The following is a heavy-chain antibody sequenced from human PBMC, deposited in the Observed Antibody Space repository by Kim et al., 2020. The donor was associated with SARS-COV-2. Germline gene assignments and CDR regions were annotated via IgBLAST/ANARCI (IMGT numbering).Heavy chain of an antibody. D-gene: IGHD1-1*01. V-gene: IGHV3-23*01. Sequence: YAESGKGRFSISRDNSKNTLDLEMNSLRAEDTAVYYCAKHDTNWRGGPKDWGQGTLVTVSS. CDR3: AKHDTNWRGGPKD. J-gene: IGHJ4*02.